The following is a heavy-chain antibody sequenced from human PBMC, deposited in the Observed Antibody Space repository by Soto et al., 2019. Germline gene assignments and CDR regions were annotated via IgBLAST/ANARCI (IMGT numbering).Heavy chain of an antibody. CDR1: GHTFTSYG. Sequence: ASVKVSCKASGHTFTSYGISWVRQAPGQGLEWMGWISAYNGNTNYAQKLQGRVTMTTDTSTSTAYMELRSLRSDDTAVYYCAKDFFIGRYYYYGMDVWGQGTTVTVSS. CDR2: ISAYNGNT. V-gene: IGHV1-18*01. D-gene: IGHD3-16*02. CDR3: AKDFFIGRYYYYGMDV. J-gene: IGHJ6*02.